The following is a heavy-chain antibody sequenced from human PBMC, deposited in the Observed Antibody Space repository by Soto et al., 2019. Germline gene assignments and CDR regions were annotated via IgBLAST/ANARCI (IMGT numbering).Heavy chain of an antibody. CDR2: MKPGSGDT. J-gene: IGHJ5*02. D-gene: IGHD3-16*01. V-gene: IGHV1-8*01. Sequence: ASVKVSCKASGYSFTNNDVTWVRQATGQGLEWMGWMKPGSGDTGYARKFQGRVTMTRDISIATAYMELSSLRSDDTAIYYCARMATFGSLNWFDPWGQGTLVTVSS. CDR3: ARMATFGSLNWFDP. CDR1: GYSFTNND.